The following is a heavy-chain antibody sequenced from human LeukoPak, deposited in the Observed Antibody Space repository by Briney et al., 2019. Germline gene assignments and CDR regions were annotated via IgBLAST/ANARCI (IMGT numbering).Heavy chain of an antibody. V-gene: IGHV4-34*01. CDR1: GGSFSGYY. CDR3: ARSEQQWKPYYYFDY. J-gene: IGHJ4*02. Sequence: SETLSLTCAVYGGSFSGYYWSWIRQPPGKGLEWIGEINHSGSTNYNPSLKSRVTISVDTSKNQFSLKLSSVTAADTAVYYCARSEQQWKPYYYFDYWGQGTLVTVSS. D-gene: IGHD6-13*01. CDR2: INHSGST.